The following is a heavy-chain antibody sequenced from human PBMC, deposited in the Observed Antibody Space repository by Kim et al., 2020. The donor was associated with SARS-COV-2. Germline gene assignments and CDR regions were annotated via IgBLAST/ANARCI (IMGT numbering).Heavy chain of an antibody. CDR1: GGSISSGDYY. V-gene: IGHV4-30-4*01. CDR2: IYYSGST. D-gene: IGHD3-22*01. CDR3: ARVLYYYDSSAGGYFDL. J-gene: IGHJ2*01. Sequence: SETLSLTCTVSGGSISSGDYYWSWIRQPPGKGLEWIGYIYYSGSTYYNPSLKSRVTISVDTSKNQFSLKLSSVTAADTAVYYCARVLYYYDSSAGGYFDLWGRGTLVTVSS.